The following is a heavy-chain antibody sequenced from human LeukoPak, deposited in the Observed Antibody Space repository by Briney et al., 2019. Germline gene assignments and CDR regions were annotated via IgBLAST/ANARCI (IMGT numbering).Heavy chain of an antibody. Sequence: ASEKVSCKASGYTFTGYYMHWVRQAPGQGLEWMGWINPNSGGTNYAPKLQGRVTMTRDTSISTAYMRLSRLRSDDTAVYYCARTSHRYYDSNRFDPWGQGTLVTVS. CDR1: GYTFTGYY. J-gene: IGHJ5*02. CDR2: INPNSGGT. D-gene: IGHD3-22*01. V-gene: IGHV1-2*02. CDR3: ARTSHRYYDSNRFDP.